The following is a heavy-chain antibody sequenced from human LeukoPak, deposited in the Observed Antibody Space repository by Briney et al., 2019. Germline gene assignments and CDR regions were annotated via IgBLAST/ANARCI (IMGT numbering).Heavy chain of an antibody. CDR3: ARLRWPSKSLDY. J-gene: IGHJ4*02. V-gene: IGHV3-21*01. D-gene: IGHD4-23*01. CDR1: GFTFSTYS. CDR2: ISSSSSYI. Sequence: GGSLRLSCAASGFTFSTYSMNWVRQAPGKGLEWVSSISSSSSYIYYADSVKGRFTISRDNAKNSLYLQMNSLRAEDTAVYYCARLRWPSKSLDYWGQGTLVTVSS.